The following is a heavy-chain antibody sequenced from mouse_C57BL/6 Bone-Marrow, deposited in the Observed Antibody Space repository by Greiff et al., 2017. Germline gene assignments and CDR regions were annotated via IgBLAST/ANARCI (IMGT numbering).Heavy chain of an antibody. D-gene: IGHD2-4*01. CDR2: IYPGGGYT. Sequence: VQLQQSGAELVRPGTSVKMSCKASGYTFTNYWIGWAKQRPGHGLEWIGDIYPGGGYTNYNEKFKGKATLTADKSSSTAYMQFSSLTSEDSAIYYCARSGDDDGVYFDYWGQGTTLTVSS. CDR1: GYTFTNYW. J-gene: IGHJ2*01. CDR3: ARSGDDDGVYFDY. V-gene: IGHV1-63*01.